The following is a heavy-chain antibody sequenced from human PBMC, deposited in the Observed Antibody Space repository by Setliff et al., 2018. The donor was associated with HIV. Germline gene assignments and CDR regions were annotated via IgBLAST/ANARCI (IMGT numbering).Heavy chain of an antibody. CDR1: GDSIDRSNFF. CDR2: IYYSGSA. CDR3: ARGGAFCGRDSCYYPDY. Sequence: SETLSLTCTVSGDSIDRSNFFWTWIRQHPGKGLEWIGYIYYSGSATYNPSLKSQASISVDTSRNEFSLKLSSVTAADTAVYFCARGGAFCGRDSCYYPDYWGQGNPVTVSS. V-gene: IGHV4-31*01. D-gene: IGHD2-21*02. J-gene: IGHJ4*02.